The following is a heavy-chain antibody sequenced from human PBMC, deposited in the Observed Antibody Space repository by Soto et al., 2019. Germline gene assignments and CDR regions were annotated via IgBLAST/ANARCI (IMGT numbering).Heavy chain of an antibody. CDR3: ARGTVVTIFRVVISETRDNWFDP. J-gene: IGHJ5*02. Sequence: ASVKVSCKASGYTFTIYGISWVRQAPGQGLEWMGWISAYNGNTNYAQKLQGRVTMTTDTSTSTAYMELRSLRSDDTAVYYCARGTVVTIFRVVISETRDNWFDPWGQGTLVTVSS. CDR1: GYTFTIYG. V-gene: IGHV1-18*01. CDR2: ISAYNGNT. D-gene: IGHD3-3*01.